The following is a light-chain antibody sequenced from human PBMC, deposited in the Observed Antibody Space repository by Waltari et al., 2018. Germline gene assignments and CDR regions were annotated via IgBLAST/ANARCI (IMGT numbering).Light chain of an antibody. J-gene: IGKJ2*01. CDR2: GAS. CDR3: QQYKNWPPMYT. CDR1: QSVSGS. Sequence: EIVMTQSPATLSVSPGERATLSCRASQSVSGSLAWYQQKPGRAPRLLIYGASTRATGIPARFSGSGSGTEFTLTINSLQSEDSAVYYCQQYKNWPPMYTFGQGTKLEIK. V-gene: IGKV3-15*01.